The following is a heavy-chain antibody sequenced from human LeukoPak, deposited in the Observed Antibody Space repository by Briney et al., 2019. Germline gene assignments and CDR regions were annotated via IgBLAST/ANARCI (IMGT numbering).Heavy chain of an antibody. Sequence: GGSLRLSCVGSGFTFSNYAMSWVRQAPGKGLELVSGIYGSDDKTVYGDAVKGRFTISRDNSKNTLYLQMNSLRADDTAVYYCAKTQGYYDAWGQGALVTVSS. V-gene: IGHV3-23*01. CDR2: IYGSDDKT. CDR1: GFTFSNYA. J-gene: IGHJ5*02. CDR3: AKTQGYYDA. D-gene: IGHD2-15*01.